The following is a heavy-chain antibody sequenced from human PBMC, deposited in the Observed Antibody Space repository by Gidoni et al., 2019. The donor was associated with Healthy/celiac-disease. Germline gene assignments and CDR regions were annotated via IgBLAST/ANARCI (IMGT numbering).Heavy chain of an antibody. CDR1: GGSISSSSYY. V-gene: IGHV4-39*01. CDR3: ARPGVVAAAGDAFDI. D-gene: IGHD6-13*01. Sequence: QLQLQESGPGLVKPSETLSLTCTVSGGSISSSSYYWGWIRQPPGKGLEWIGSIYYSGSTYYNPSLKSRVTISVDTSKNQFSLKLSSVTAADTAVYYCARPGVVAAAGDAFDIWGQGTMVTVSS. CDR2: IYYSGST. J-gene: IGHJ3*02.